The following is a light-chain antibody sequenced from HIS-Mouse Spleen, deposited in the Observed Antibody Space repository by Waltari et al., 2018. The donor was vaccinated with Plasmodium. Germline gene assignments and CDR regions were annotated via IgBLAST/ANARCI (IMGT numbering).Light chain of an antibody. CDR1: ALPKKY. CDR2: EDS. J-gene: IGLJ3*02. Sequence: SYELTQPPSVSVSPGQTARITCSGDALPKKYAYWYQQKSGQAPVLVIYEDSKRPSGIPERVSGSRSGTMATLTNSGAQVEDEADYYWYSTDSSGNHRVFGGGTKLTVL. V-gene: IGLV3-10*01. CDR3: YSTDSSGNHRV.